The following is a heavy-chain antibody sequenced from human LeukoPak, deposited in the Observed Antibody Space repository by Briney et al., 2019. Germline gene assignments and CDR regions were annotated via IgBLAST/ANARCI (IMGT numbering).Heavy chain of an antibody. J-gene: IGHJ4*02. D-gene: IGHD4/OR15-4a*01. CDR1: GFSFRSHG. CDR3: ARRAGAYSHPYDY. CDR2: IYSAGNT. V-gene: IGHV3-53*01. Sequence: PGGTLRLSCAASGFSFRSHGMNWVRQAPGKGLEWVSFIYSAGNTHYSDSVKGRFTISIDNSKNTLYLQMNSLRAEDTAVYYCARRAGAYSHPYDYWGQGTLVTVSS.